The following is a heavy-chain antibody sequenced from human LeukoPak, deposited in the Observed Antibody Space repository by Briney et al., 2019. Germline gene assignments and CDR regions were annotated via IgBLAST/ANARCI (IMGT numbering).Heavy chain of an antibody. V-gene: IGHV3-15*01. CDR2: IKSKTDGRTT. Sequence: PGGSLRLSCAASGFTFSNAWMSWVRQAPGKGLEWVGRIKSKTDGRTTDYAAPVKGRFTISRDDSKNTLYLQMNSLKTEETAVYYCTTGEWLLPDYWGQGTLVTVSS. J-gene: IGHJ4*02. CDR1: GFTFSNAW. D-gene: IGHD3-3*01. CDR3: TTGEWLLPDY.